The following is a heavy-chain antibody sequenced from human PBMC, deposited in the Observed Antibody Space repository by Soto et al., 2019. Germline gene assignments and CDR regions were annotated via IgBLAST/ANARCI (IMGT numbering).Heavy chain of an antibody. CDR3: ARDVWSRASGPPDS. J-gene: IGHJ4*02. D-gene: IGHD3-10*01. CDR1: GFSFDDYA. Sequence: PGGSLSLSCAASGFSFDDYAMHWVRHAPGKGLEWVTGISWNSGTIGYADSVKGRFTISRDNAKNSLYLQMNSLRAEDTALYYCARDVWSRASGPPDSWGQGTLVTVSS. CDR2: ISWNSGTI. V-gene: IGHV3-9*01.